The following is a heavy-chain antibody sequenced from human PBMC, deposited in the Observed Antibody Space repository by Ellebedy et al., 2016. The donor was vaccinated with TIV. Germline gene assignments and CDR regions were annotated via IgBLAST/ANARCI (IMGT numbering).Heavy chain of an antibody. Sequence: ASVKVSCKASGGTFSSYAISWVRQAPGQGLEWMGGIIPIFGTANYAQKFQSRVTITADESTSTAYMELSSLRSEDTAVYYCAREAAAAGTLGDYWGQGTLVTVSS. V-gene: IGHV1-69*13. J-gene: IGHJ4*02. CDR1: GGTFSSYA. CDR2: IIPIFGTA. CDR3: AREAAAAGTLGDY. D-gene: IGHD6-13*01.